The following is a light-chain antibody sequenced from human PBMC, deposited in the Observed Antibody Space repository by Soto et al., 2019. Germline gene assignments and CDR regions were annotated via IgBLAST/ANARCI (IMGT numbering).Light chain of an antibody. V-gene: IGLV2-14*01. CDR3: SSYTNDNTRV. CDR1: SSDGGSYNC. Sequence: QSALTQPASVSGSPGQSITVSCTGTSSDGGSYNCVSWYQQHPGKAPRLLISEVNNRPSGVSSRFSGSKSGNTASLTISGLQAEDDDDYYCSSYTNDNTRVFGGGTKLTVL. CDR2: EVN. J-gene: IGLJ2*01.